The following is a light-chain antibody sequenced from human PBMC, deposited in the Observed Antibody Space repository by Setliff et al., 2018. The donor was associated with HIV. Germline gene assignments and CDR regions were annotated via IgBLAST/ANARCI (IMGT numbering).Light chain of an antibody. CDR1: SSDVGGYNF. Sequence: QSVLTQPASVSGSPGQSITISCTGTSSDVGGYNFVCWYQQHPGKAPKLMIYDVNERPSGVSNRFSGSKSGNTASLTISGLQAEDEADYYCSSFTSSTTDVVGTGTKVTVL. J-gene: IGLJ1*01. V-gene: IGLV2-14*03. CDR3: SSFTSSTTDV. CDR2: DVN.